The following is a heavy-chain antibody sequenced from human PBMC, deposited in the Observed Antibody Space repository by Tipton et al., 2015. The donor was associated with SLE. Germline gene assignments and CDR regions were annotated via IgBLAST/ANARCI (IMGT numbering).Heavy chain of an antibody. D-gene: IGHD2-2*02. V-gene: IGHV4-39*07. CDR2: IYYSGST. Sequence: LRLSCTVSGGSISSSSYYWGWIRQPPGKGLERIGSIYYSGSTYYNPSLKSRVTISVDTSKNQFSLNLSSVTAADTAVYYCARVGLVAPAAISSGVDYWGQGTLVTVSS. CDR1: GGSISSSSYY. J-gene: IGHJ4*02. CDR3: ARVGLVAPAAISSGVDY.